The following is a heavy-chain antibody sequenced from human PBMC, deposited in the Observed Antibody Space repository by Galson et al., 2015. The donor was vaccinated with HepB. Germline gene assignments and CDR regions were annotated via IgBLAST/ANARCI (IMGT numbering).Heavy chain of an antibody. CDR2: INSDGSST. V-gene: IGHV3-74*01. CDR3: ARVYFPVGYPSHYYYGMDV. D-gene: IGHD2/OR15-2a*01. J-gene: IGHJ6*02. CDR1: GFIFSTYC. Sequence: SLRLSCAASGFIFSTYCMHWVRQAPGKGLVWVSRINSDGSSTSYADSVKGRFTISRDNAKNTLYLQMNSLRAEDTAVYYCARVYFPVGYPSHYYYGMDVWGQGTTVTVSS.